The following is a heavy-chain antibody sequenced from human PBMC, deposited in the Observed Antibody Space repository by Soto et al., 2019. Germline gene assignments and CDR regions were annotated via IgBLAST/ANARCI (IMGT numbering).Heavy chain of an antibody. V-gene: IGHV4-34*01. CDR2: IDHTGST. J-gene: IGHJ5*02. CDR3: ARFPRWFAP. CDR1: GGSFSGYY. Sequence: QVQLQQWGAGLLKPSETLSLTCAVYGGSFSGYYWSWIRQPPGKGLEWIGEIDHTGSTTYIPSLKRRVTISVDTSKNHFSLQLGSVTAADTAVYYCARFPRWFAPWGQGTLVTVSS.